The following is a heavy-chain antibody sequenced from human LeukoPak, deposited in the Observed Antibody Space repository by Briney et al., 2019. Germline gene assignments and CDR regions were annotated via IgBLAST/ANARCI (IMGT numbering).Heavy chain of an antibody. CDR3: ARSAAARRGLYFDY. D-gene: IGHD6-6*01. Sequence: GESLKISCKGSGFTFSSYWIGWVRQLPGKGLKWTGIIYPGDSDTRYSPSFQGQVTISADNSITTAYLQWSSLKASDTAMYYCARSAAARRGLYFDYWGQGTLVTISS. CDR2: IYPGDSDT. V-gene: IGHV5-51*01. J-gene: IGHJ4*02. CDR1: GFTFSSYW.